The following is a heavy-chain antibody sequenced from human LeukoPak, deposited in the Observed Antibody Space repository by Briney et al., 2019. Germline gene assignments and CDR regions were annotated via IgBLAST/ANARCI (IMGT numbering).Heavy chain of an antibody. D-gene: IGHD5-24*01. CDR1: GFTFDDYG. CDR3: AIVFLEMATSLGYY. J-gene: IGHJ4*02. Sequence: PGGALRLSCAASGFTFDDYGMRWVAQAPGKGLEGVSGINWNGGRTVYEDAVKGRFTIFRDNDKKYLYMQMKSLRAEHTALYYCAIVFLEMATSLGYYLGQGTLVTVSS. CDR2: INWNGGRT. V-gene: IGHV3-20*04.